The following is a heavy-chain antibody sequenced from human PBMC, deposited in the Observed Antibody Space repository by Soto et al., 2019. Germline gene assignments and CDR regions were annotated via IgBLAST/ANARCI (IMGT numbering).Heavy chain of an antibody. D-gene: IGHD5-18*01. V-gene: IGHV1-2*02. J-gene: IGHJ6*02. CDR3: VGGGTRPSAVVTRFSFPAMDV. Sequence: QAHLEQSGAGVKKPGDSVKVSCKASGYTFSHYYLHWVRQAPGQGLEWMGWSDPHNGGTKFAQKFQGRVTITSTGSLGLSGPSFDDTAVYYCVGGGTRPSAVVTRFSFPAMDVWGQGTTVTVSS. CDR2: SDPHNGGT. CDR1: GYTFSHYY.